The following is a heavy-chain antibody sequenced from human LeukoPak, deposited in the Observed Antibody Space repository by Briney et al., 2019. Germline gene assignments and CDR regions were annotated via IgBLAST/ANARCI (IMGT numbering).Heavy chain of an antibody. J-gene: IGHJ4*02. Sequence: ASETLSLTCTVSGDSISTNSYSWGWIRQPPGKGLEWIGSIYNSGNTYYNTSLKSRVTISVDTSKNQFSLRLNSVTAADTAVYYCARALHYYGSGSSDYWGQGTLVTVSS. CDR2: IYNSGNT. V-gene: IGHV4-39*07. CDR1: GDSISTNSYS. D-gene: IGHD3-10*01. CDR3: ARALHYYGSGSSDY.